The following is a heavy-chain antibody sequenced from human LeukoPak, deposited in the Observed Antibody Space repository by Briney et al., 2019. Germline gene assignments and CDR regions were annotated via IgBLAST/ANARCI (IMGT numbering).Heavy chain of an antibody. Sequence: PSETLSLTCTVSGGSISSYYWGWIRQPPGKGLEWIGYIYYSGSTNYNPSLKSRVTISVDTSKNQFSLKLSSVTAADTAVYYCASSLYYDFWSGSLDYWGQGTLVTVSS. D-gene: IGHD3-3*01. CDR3: ASSLYYDFWSGSLDY. J-gene: IGHJ4*02. CDR2: IYYSGST. CDR1: GGSISSYY. V-gene: IGHV4-59*01.